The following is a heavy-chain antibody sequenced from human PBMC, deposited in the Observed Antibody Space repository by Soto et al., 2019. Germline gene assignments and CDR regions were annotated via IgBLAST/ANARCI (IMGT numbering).Heavy chain of an antibody. CDR2: IYPGDSDT. V-gene: IGHV5-51*01. CDR3: ARRAYYYDSSGFHFDY. Sequence: PGEALKISCKGSGYSFTRYWIGWVRQMPGKGLEWMGIIYPGDSDTRYSPSFQGQVNISADKSISTAYLQWSSLKASDTAMYYCARRAYYYDSSGFHFDYWGQGTLVTVSS. J-gene: IGHJ4*02. CDR1: GYSFTRYW. D-gene: IGHD3-22*01.